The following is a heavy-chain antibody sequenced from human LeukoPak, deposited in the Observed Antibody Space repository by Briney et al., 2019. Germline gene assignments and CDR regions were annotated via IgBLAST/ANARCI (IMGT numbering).Heavy chain of an antibody. Sequence: GGSLRLSCAASGFTFSSYGMHWVRQAPGKGLEWVAFIRYDGSNKYYADSVKGRFTISRDNSKNTLYLQMNSLRAEDTAVYYCAKDISYYDFWSGYKLDYWGQGTLVTVAS. CDR1: GFTFSSYG. J-gene: IGHJ4*02. CDR2: IRYDGSNK. CDR3: AKDISYYDFWSGYKLDY. D-gene: IGHD3-3*01. V-gene: IGHV3-30*02.